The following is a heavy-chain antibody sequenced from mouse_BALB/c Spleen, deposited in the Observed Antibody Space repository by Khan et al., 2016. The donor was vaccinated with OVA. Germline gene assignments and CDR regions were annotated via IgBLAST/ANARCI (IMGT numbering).Heavy chain of an antibody. Sequence: VQLKQSGPELMKPGASVKISCKASGYSFTSYYIHWVIQSHGKSLEWIGYIDPFSGGTTYNQKFKGKATLTVDKSSNTAYIHLINLTSEDSAVYYCTIHCDVAWFTYWGQGDLVTGSA. CDR3: TIHCDVAWFTY. V-gene: IGHV1S135*01. J-gene: IGHJ3*01. CDR2: IDPFSGGT. D-gene: IGHD2-13*01. CDR1: GYSFTSYY.